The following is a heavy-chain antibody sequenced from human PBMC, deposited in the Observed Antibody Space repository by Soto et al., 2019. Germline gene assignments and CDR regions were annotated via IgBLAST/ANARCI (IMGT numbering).Heavy chain of an antibody. CDR2: IGASGDIT. D-gene: IGHD2-15*01. CDR1: GFSFTNFA. Sequence: LRLCCGASGFSFTNFAMSWVRQAPGKGLEWVAGIGASGDITWYADSVKGRLSISRDNSKNTLYLQLNSLRFEDTAVYYCAKDDLADGGGYYFDYCGRGPLVSV. J-gene: IGHJ4*02. CDR3: AKDDLADGGGYYFDY. V-gene: IGHV3-23*01.